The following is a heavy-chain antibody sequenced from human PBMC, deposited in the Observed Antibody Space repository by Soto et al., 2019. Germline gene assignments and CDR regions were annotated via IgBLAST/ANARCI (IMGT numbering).Heavy chain of an antibody. Sequence: GGSLRLSCAASGFTFSSYAMSWVRQAPGKGPEWVSAISGSGGSTYYADSVKGRFTISRDNSKNTLYLQMNSLRAEDTAVYYCAKDLWVVDQPYWGQGTLVTVSS. CDR1: GFTFSSYA. CDR2: ISGSGGST. CDR3: AKDLWVVDQPY. V-gene: IGHV3-23*01. J-gene: IGHJ4*02. D-gene: IGHD2-15*01.